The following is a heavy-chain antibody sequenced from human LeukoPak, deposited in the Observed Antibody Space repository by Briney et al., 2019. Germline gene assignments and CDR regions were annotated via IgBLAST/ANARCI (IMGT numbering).Heavy chain of an antibody. CDR1: GFTFDDYA. V-gene: IGHV3-9*03. J-gene: IGHJ3*02. CDR2: ISWNSGSI. Sequence: PGRSLRLSCAASGFTFDDYAMHWVRQAPGKGLEWVSGISWNSGSIGYADSVKGRFTISRDNAKNSLHLQMNSLRAEDMALYYCAKDRATSGFDAFDIWGQGTMVTVSS. CDR3: AKDRATSGFDAFDI. D-gene: IGHD1-26*01.